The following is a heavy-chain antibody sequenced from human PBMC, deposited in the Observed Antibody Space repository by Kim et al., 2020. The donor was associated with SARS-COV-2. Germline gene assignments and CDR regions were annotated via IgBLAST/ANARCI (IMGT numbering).Heavy chain of an antibody. CDR1: GGSFSGYY. J-gene: IGHJ4*02. Sequence: SETLSLTCAVYGGSFSGYYWSWIRQPPGKGLEWIGEINHSGSTNYNPYLKSRVTISVDTSKNQFSLKLSSVTAADTAVYYCAREENSSGCDYWGQGTLVTVSS. V-gene: IGHV4-34*01. CDR3: AREENSSGCDY. CDR2: INHSGST. D-gene: IGHD6-19*01.